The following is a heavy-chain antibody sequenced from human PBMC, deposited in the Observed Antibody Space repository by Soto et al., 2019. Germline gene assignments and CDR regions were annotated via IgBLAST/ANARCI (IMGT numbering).Heavy chain of an antibody. D-gene: IGHD2-2*01. CDR3: SRDFSPAVRYYYYGMDV. V-gene: IGHV4-59*01. Sequence: SETLSLTCTVSGGSISSYYWSWIRQPPGKGLEWIGYIYYSGSTNYNPSLKSRVTISVDTSKNQFSLKLSSVTAADTAVYYCSRDFSPAVRYYYYGMDVWGQATTVT. J-gene: IGHJ6*02. CDR2: IYYSGST. CDR1: GGSISSYY.